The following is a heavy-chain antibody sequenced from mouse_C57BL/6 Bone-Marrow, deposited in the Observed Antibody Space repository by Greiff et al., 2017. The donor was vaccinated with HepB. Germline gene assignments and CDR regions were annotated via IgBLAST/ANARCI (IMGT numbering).Heavy chain of an antibody. CDR2: IDPNSGGT. V-gene: IGHV1-72*01. Sequence: QVQLQQPGAELVKPGASVKLSCKASGYTFTSYWMHWVKQRPGRGLEWIGRIDPNSGGTKYNEKFKSKATLTVDKPSSTAYMQLSSLTSEDSAVYYCARPIPIYYDYGYYAIDYWGQGTSVTVSS. CDR3: ARPIPIYYDYGYYAIDY. D-gene: IGHD2-4*01. J-gene: IGHJ4*01. CDR1: GYTFTSYW.